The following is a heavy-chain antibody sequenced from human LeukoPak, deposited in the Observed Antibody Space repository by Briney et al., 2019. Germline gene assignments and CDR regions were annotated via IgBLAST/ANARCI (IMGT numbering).Heavy chain of an antibody. D-gene: IGHD6-13*01. Sequence: GGSLRLSCAVSGFTFSSYSMNWVRQAPGEGLEWVSSISSSSTYIYYAGSVKGRFTISRDDAKNSLYLQMNSLRAEDTAVYYCARDTWTPIAAAASYWGQGTLVTVSS. CDR3: ARDTWTPIAAAASY. CDR1: GFTFSSYS. J-gene: IGHJ4*02. CDR2: ISSSSTYI. V-gene: IGHV3-21*01.